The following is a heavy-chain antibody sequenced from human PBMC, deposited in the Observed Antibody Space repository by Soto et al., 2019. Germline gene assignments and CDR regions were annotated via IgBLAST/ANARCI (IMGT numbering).Heavy chain of an antibody. Sequence: SETLSLTCTVSGGSISSSSYYWGWIRQHPGKGLEWIGSIYYSGSTYYNPSLKRRVTISVDTSKNQFSLNLSSVTAADTAVYYGARRVCSDCICYPGHPSWLVFWGPGILVTVSS. CDR1: GGSISSSSYY. D-gene: IGHD2-15*01. V-gene: IGHV4-39*01. CDR2: IYYSGST. CDR3: ARRVCSDCICYPGHPSWLVF. J-gene: IGHJ4*02.